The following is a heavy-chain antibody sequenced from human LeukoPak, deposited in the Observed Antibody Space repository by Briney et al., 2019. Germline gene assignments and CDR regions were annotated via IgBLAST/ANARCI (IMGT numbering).Heavy chain of an antibody. Sequence: PGGSLRLSCTASGLTLRNYWMIWVRQAPGKGLQWVAKIEQDGSEKYYVDSVKGRFTISRDNAENSLYLQMNSLRVEDTAVYYCAARSSGNPYFWGQGTLVTVSS. J-gene: IGHJ4*02. V-gene: IGHV3-7*03. D-gene: IGHD1-26*01. CDR1: GLTLRNYW. CDR3: AARSSGNPYF. CDR2: IEQDGSEK.